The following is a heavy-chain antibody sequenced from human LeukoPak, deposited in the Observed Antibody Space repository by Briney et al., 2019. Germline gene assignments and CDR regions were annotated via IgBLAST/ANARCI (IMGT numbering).Heavy chain of an antibody. CDR2: ISAYNGNT. D-gene: IGHD3-22*01. CDR3: ARATYYYDSSGSSPYYFGY. CDR1: GYTFTSYG. Sequence: ASVKVSCKASGYTFTSYGISWVRQAPGQGLEWMGWISAYNGNTNYAQKLQGRVTMTTDTSTSTAYMELRSLRSDDTAVYYCARATYYYDSSGSSPYYFGYWGQGTLVTVSS. V-gene: IGHV1-18*01. J-gene: IGHJ4*02.